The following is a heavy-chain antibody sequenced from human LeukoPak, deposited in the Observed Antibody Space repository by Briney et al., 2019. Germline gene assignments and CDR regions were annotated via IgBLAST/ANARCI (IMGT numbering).Heavy chain of an antibody. Sequence: PGGSLRLSCAASGLTFSSYTMNWVRQAPGKGLEWVSSISSSSSYIYHADSVKGRFTISRDNAKNSLYLQMNSLRAEDTAVYYCARGEYSYGPLDYYYYMDVWGKGTTVTVSS. V-gene: IGHV3-21*01. D-gene: IGHD5-18*01. CDR1: GLTFSSYT. CDR3: ARGEYSYGPLDYYYYMDV. CDR2: ISSSSSYI. J-gene: IGHJ6*03.